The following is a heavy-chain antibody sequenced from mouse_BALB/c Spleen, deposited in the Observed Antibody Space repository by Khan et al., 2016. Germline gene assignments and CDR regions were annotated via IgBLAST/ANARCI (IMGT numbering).Heavy chain of an antibody. D-gene: IGHD2-1*01. Sequence: VQLKQSGAELVKPGASVKLSCTASGFNIQDTYMHWVKQRPEQGLEWIGRLDPANGNTKYDPQFPGKATITTDTSSNTAYLQLSSLTSEDTAVYYCARIYYGGAYWGQGTLVTVSA. CDR3: ARIYYGGAY. CDR1: GFNIQDTY. CDR2: LDPANGNT. J-gene: IGHJ3*01. V-gene: IGHV14-3*02.